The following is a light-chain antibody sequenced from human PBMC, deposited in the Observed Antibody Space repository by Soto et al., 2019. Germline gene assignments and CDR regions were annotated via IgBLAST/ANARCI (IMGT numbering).Light chain of an antibody. J-gene: IGLJ2*01. CDR1: SSNIGSNY. Sequence: QSVLTQPPSASGTPGQRVTISCSGSSSNIGSNYVYWYQQLPGAAPKLLIYRNNQRPSGVPDRFSGSKSGTSASLAISGLRSEDEADHYCAAWDDSLSGNVVFGGGTQLTVL. CDR3: AAWDDSLSGNVV. CDR2: RNN. V-gene: IGLV1-47*01.